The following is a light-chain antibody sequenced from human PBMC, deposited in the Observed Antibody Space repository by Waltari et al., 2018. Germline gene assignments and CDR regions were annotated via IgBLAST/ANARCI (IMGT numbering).Light chain of an antibody. CDR1: SSNIRSNT. CDR2: NNN. Sequence: QSVLTQPPSASGAPGPRVPISCSGTSSNIRSNTWTWYQQIPGTAPGLLIYNNNQRPAGVPDRISGSKSGTSASLAISGLQSEDEADYYCAAWDDSLSGPVFGGGTKLTVL. CDR3: AAWDDSLSGPV. J-gene: IGLJ2*01. V-gene: IGLV1-44*01.